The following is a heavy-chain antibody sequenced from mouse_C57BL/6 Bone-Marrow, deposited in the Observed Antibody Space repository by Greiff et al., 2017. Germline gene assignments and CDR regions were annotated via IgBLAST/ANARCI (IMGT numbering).Heavy chain of an antibody. V-gene: IGHV14-4*01. D-gene: IGHD1-1*01. CDR3: TSSSRLAY. Sequence: EVQLQQSGAELVRPGASVKLSCTASGFNIKDDYMHWVKQRPEQGLEWIGWIDPENGDTEYASKFQGKATITADTSSNTAYLQLSSLTSEDTAVXYCTSSSRLAYWGQGTLVTVSA. J-gene: IGHJ3*01. CDR1: GFNIKDDY. CDR2: IDPENGDT.